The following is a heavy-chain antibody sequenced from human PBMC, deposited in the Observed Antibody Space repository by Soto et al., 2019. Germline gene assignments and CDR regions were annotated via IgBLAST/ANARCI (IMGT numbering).Heavy chain of an antibody. D-gene: IGHD3-10*01. Sequence: GGSLRLSCAASGFTFSNAWMSWVRQAPGKGLEWVGRIKSKTDGGTTDYAAPVKGRFTISRDDSKNTLYLQMNSLKTEDTAVYYCPTGFRGELLPPPHYFDYWGQGTLVTVSS. J-gene: IGHJ4*02. CDR2: IKSKTDGGTT. CDR1: GFTFSNAW. V-gene: IGHV3-15*01. CDR3: PTGFRGELLPPPHYFDY.